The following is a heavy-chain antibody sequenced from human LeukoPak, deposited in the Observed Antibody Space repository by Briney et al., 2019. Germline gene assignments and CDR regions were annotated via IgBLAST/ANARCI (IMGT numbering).Heavy chain of an antibody. CDR1: GGSISSYY. D-gene: IGHD6-19*01. Sequence: SETLSLTCTVSGGSISSYYWSWIRQPPGKGLEWIGYIYYSGSTNYNPSLKSRVTISVDRSKNQFSLKLSSVTAADTAVYYCAREIAVAGSPIDAFDIWGQGTMVTVSS. CDR2: IYYSGST. J-gene: IGHJ3*02. V-gene: IGHV4-59*12. CDR3: AREIAVAGSPIDAFDI.